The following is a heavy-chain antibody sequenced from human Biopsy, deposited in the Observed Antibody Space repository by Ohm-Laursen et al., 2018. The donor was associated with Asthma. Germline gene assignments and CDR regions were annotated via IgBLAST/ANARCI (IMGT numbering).Heavy chain of an antibody. J-gene: IGHJ4*02. V-gene: IGHV7-4-1*02. CDR2: INTKTGNP. CDR3: ACVAPPNGYSTTAFDY. CDR1: AYTFTTYA. Sequence: GASVKVSCKASAYTFTTYAMNWVRQAPGQGLEWMGWINTKTGNPTYAQGFTGRFVFSLDTSVSTAYLQISSLKAEDTAVYYCACVAPPNGYSTTAFDYWGQGTLVTVSS. D-gene: IGHD1-26*01.